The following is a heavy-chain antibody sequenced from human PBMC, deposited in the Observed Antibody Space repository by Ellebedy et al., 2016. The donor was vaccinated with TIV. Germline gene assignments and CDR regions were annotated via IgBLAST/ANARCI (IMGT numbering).Heavy chain of an antibody. CDR2: IKSKTAGGTT. CDR3: STEDSRGGFRSLQN. V-gene: IGHV3-15*01. J-gene: IGHJ1*01. CDR1: GFTFSNAW. Sequence: GESLKISCSASGFTFSNAWMTWVRQTPGKGLEWVGRIKSKTAGGTTDYGAPVRGRFTISRDDSKDTVYLQMNSLKTDDTAVYYCSTEDSRGGFRSLQNWGQGTMVIVSS. D-gene: IGHD5-24*01.